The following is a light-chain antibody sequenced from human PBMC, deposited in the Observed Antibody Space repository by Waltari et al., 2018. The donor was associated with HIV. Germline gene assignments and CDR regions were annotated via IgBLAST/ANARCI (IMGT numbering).Light chain of an antibody. CDR3: CSYSGSYTSYV. J-gene: IGLJ1*01. V-gene: IGLV2-23*01. CDR1: SSDVGSYNL. CDR2: EGN. Sequence: QSALTQPASVSGSPGQSITISCTGTSSDVGSYNLVSWYLQHPGKAPKLMIYEGNKRPSGVSNRFSGSKSGNRASLTISGLQAEDEADYYCCSYSGSYTSYVFGAGTKVTVL.